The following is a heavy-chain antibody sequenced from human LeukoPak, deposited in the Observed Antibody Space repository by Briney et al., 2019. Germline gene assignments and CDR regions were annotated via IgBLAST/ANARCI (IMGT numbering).Heavy chain of an antibody. V-gene: IGHV3-23*01. CDR1: GFTFSSYA. Sequence: GGSLGLSCAASGFTFSSYAMSWVRQAPGKGLEWVSAISGSGGSTYYADSVKGRFTISRDNSKNTLYLQMNSLRAEDTAVYYCAKDGDGQYSSGWYYYWGQGTLVTVSS. D-gene: IGHD6-19*01. J-gene: IGHJ4*02. CDR2: ISGSGGST. CDR3: AKDGDGQYSSGWYYY.